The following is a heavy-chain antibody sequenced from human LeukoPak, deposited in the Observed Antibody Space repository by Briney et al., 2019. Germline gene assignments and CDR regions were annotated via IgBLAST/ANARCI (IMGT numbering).Heavy chain of an antibody. CDR1: GFTFSSYA. CDR2: ISGSGGST. CDR3: AKGKIVVVTAALDY. V-gene: IGHV3-23*01. Sequence: PGGSLRLSCAASGFTFSSYAMSWVRQAPRKGLEWVSAISGSGGSTYYADSVKGRFTISRDNSKNTLYLQMNSLRAEDTAVYYCAKGKIVVVTAALDYWGQGTLVTVSS. J-gene: IGHJ4*02. D-gene: IGHD2-21*02.